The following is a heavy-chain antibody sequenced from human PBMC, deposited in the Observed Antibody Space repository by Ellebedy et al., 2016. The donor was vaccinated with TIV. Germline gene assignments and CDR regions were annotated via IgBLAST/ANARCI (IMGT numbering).Heavy chain of an antibody. CDR1: GGSFSGYY. D-gene: IGHD2-2*02. CDR2: INHSGST. V-gene: IGHV4-34*01. Sequence: SETLSLXXAVYGGSFSGYYWSWIRQPPGKGLEWIGEINHSGSTNYNPSLKSRVTISVDTSKNQFSLKLSSVTAADTAVYYCARVRCSTGCYTDYWGQGTLVTVSS. CDR3: ARVRCSTGCYTDY. J-gene: IGHJ4*02.